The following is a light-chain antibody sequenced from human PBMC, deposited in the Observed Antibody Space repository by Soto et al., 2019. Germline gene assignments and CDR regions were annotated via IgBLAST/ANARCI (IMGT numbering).Light chain of an antibody. CDR3: QQRSNWPALT. CDR2: GAS. CDR1: HNVNTN. V-gene: IGKV3D-11*02. J-gene: IGKJ4*01. Sequence: IVWTQSPGTLFLCPWASAILSWRASHNVNTNVAWYQQRPGQPPRLLIYGASTRASDVPGRFSGSGPGRGFTLTISSLEPEDFAVYYCQQRSNWPALTFGGGTKVDIK.